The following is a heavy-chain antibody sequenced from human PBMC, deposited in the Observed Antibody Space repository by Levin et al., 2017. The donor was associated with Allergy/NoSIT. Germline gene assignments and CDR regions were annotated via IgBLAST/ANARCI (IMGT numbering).Heavy chain of an antibody. V-gene: IGHV3-15*01. Sequence: GGSLRLSCAASGFTFSNAWMSWVRQAPGKGLEWVGRIKSKTDGGTTDYAAPVKGRFTISRDDSKNTLYLQMNSLKTEDTAVYYCTTDLLFSVPWFGERTEEGDLWGQGTLVTVSS. CDR3: TTDLLFSVPWFGERTEEGDL. CDR1: GFTFSNAW. CDR2: IKSKTDGGTT. D-gene: IGHD3-10*01. J-gene: IGHJ5*02.